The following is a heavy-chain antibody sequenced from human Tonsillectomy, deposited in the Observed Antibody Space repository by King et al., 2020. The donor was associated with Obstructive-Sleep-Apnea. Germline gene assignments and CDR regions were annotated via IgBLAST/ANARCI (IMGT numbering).Heavy chain of an antibody. V-gene: IGHV1-18*01. CDR1: GYTFGTYG. Sequence: VQLVESGAEVKKPGASVKVSCKTSGYTFGTYGITWVRQAPGQGLEWMGWINPNNGNTDYDQKLPGRVTMTTDASTTTAYMELRSLRSDDTAVYYCATFSSAWYSDYWGQGTLVTVSS. CDR2: INPNNGNT. CDR3: ATFSSAWYSDY. J-gene: IGHJ4*02. D-gene: IGHD6-19*01.